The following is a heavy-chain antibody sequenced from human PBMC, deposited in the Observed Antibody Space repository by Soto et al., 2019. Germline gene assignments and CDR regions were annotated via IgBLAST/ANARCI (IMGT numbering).Heavy chain of an antibody. V-gene: IGHV3-53*04. CDR3: ARVLRDPSIAVAGTSYYMDV. CDR2: IYSGGST. CDR1: GFTVSSNY. Sequence: HPGGSLRLSCAASGFTVSSNYMSWVRQAPGKGLEWVSVIYSGGSTYYADSMKGRFTISRHNSKNTLYLQMNSLRAEDTAVYYFARVLRDPSIAVAGTSYYMDVWGKGTTVTVSS. D-gene: IGHD6-19*01. J-gene: IGHJ6*03.